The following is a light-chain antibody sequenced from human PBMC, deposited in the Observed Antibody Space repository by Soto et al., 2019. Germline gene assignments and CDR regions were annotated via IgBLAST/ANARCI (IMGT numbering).Light chain of an antibody. CDR2: AAS. CDR3: QQSYSTPLT. J-gene: IGKJ4*01. V-gene: IGKV1-39*01. Sequence: DIQMTQSPSSLSASVGXRVTITCRASQSISSYLNWYQQKPGKAPKLLIYAASSLQSGVPSRFSGSGSGTDFTLTISSLQPEDFATYYCQQSYSTPLTVGGGTKGETK. CDR1: QSISSY.